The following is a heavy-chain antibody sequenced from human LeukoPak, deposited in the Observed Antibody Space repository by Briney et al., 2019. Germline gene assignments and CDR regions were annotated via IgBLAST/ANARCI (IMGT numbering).Heavy chain of an antibody. J-gene: IGHJ4*02. V-gene: IGHV4-39*07. CDR3: ARDVVQFGEAPPSPFDH. CDR1: GGSISSSSYY. CDR2: IYYSGRT. D-gene: IGHD3-10*01. Sequence: PSETLSLTCIVSGGSISSSSYYWGWIRQPPGRGLEWIGSIYYSGRTYCNPSLKSRVTISLDTSKNQFSLKLTSVTAADTAVYYCARDVVQFGEAPPSPFDHWGQGTLVTVSS.